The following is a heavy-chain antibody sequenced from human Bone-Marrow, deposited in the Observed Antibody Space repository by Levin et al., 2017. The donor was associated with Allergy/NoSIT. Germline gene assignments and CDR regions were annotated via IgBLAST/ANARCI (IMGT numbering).Heavy chain of an antibody. CDR3: ARQPYRYYYPSFASPFDV. D-gene: IGHD3-22*01. V-gene: IGHV4-39*01. J-gene: IGHJ3*01. CDR1: GGSISSSSYY. CDR2: IYYSGST. Sequence: PSETLSLTCTVSGGSISSSSYYWGWIRQPPGKGLEFIGSIYYSGSTNYSSSLKSRVTISGDTPKNQFSLSLSSVTVADTAVYYCARQPYRYYYPSFASPFDVWGQGTLVFVSS.